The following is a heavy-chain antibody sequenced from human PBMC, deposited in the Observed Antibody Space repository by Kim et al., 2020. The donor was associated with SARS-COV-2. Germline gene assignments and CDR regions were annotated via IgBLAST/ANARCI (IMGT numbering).Heavy chain of an antibody. CDR2: ISYDGSNK. J-gene: IGHJ3*02. Sequence: GGSLRLSCAASGFTFSSYGMHWVRQAPGKGLEWVAVISYDGSNKYYADSVKGRFTISRDNSKNTLYLQMNSLRAEDTAVYYCATPRGSGYHDAFDMLGQG. CDR3: ATPRGSGYHDAFDM. D-gene: IGHD3-22*01. CDR1: GFTFSSYG. V-gene: IGHV3-30*03.